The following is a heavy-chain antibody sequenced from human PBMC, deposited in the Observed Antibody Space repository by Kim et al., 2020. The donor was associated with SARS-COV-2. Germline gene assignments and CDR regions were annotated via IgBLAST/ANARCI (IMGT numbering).Heavy chain of an antibody. CDR3: ARLPSSLRARYGMDV. V-gene: IGHV4-39*01. Sequence: PSPKSRVTISVDPSQHQFSLKLSSVTAADTAVYYCARLPSSLRARYGMDVWGQGTTVTVSS. D-gene: IGHD6-6*01. J-gene: IGHJ6*02.